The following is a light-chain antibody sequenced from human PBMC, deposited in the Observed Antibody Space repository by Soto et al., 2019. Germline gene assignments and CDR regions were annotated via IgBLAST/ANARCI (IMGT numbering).Light chain of an antibody. V-gene: IGKV3-11*01. CDR2: DAS. J-gene: IGKJ5*01. CDR1: QSVRTY. Sequence: EIVVTQSPATLSLSPGDRVTLSCRASQSVRTYLAWYQQKPGQAPRFLIYDASNRATGIPARFSGSGSGTDFTLTISSLEPEDFAVYYCQQRNSWPITFGQGTRLEIK. CDR3: QQRNSWPIT.